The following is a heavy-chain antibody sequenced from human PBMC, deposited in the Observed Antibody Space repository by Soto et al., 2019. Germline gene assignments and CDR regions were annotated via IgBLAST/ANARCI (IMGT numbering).Heavy chain of an antibody. CDR2: IIPIFGTA. CDR3: ASLGETIADFYS. D-gene: IGHD3-16*01. V-gene: IGHV1-69*01. CDR1: GGPFSSYS. Sequence: SGKVSCAASGGPFSSYSISWVRHAPGQGLEWMGGIIPIFGTANYAQKFRGRVTITADESTSTAYMELSSLRSEDTAVYYCASLGETIADFYSWGHGAMVTVSS. J-gene: IGHJ3*02.